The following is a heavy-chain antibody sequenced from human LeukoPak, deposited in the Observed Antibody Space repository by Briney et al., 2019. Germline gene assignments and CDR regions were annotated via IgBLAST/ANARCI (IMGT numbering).Heavy chain of an antibody. CDR2: MYYSGST. D-gene: IGHD3-9*01. J-gene: IGHJ4*02. CDR1: GGSISSSSYY. V-gene: IGHV4-39*01. CDR3: ARSLTGFDWYRNWALFDY. Sequence: PSETLSLACTVSGGSISSSSYYWGWIRQPPGKGLEWIGSMYYSGSTYYNPSLKSRVTIPVATSKNQFSLKLSSVTAADTAVYYCARSLTGFDWYRNWALFDYWGQGTLVTVSS.